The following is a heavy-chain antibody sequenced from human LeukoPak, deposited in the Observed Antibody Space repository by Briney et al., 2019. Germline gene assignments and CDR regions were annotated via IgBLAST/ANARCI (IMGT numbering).Heavy chain of an antibody. V-gene: IGHV1-69*05. CDR3: CSGYSYEFSDP. J-gene: IGHJ5*02. Sequence: SVKVSCKASGGTFSSYAISWVRQAPGQGLEWMGRIIPIFGTANYAQKFQGRVTITTDESTSTAYMELSSLRSKDTAVYSCCSGYSYEFSDPWGQGTLVTVSS. CDR1: GGTFSSYA. D-gene: IGHD5-18*01. CDR2: IIPIFGTA.